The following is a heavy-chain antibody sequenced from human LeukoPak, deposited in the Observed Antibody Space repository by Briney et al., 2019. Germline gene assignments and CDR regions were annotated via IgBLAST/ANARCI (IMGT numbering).Heavy chain of an antibody. V-gene: IGHV3-72*01. CDR1: GFTFSDHY. Sequence: SGGSLRLSCAASGFTFSDHYMDCVRQAPGKGLEWVGRTRNKANSYTTEYAASVKGRFTISRDDSKNSLNLQMNSLKTEDTAVYYCARESKAEWEVRSFDYWGQGTLVTVSS. CDR2: TRNKANSYTT. J-gene: IGHJ4*02. CDR3: ARESKAEWEVRSFDY. D-gene: IGHD1-26*01.